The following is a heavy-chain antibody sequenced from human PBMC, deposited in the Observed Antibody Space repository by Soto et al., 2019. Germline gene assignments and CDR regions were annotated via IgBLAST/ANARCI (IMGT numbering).Heavy chain of an antibody. CDR3: AKEWGPVVVTILSF. CDR2: ISGSGGST. V-gene: IGHV3-23*01. D-gene: IGHD2-21*02. CDR1: GFTFSRYA. Sequence: SLRLSCAASGFTFSRYAMSWVRQAPGKGLEWVSAISGSGGSTYYADSVKGRFTISRDNSKNTLYLQMNSLRAEDTAVYYCAKEWGPVVVTILSFWGQGTLVTVSS. J-gene: IGHJ4*02.